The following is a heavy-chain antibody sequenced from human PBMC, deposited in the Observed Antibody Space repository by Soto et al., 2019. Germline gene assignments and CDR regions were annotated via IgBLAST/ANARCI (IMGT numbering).Heavy chain of an antibody. CDR3: ARVHPSSGWYYFDY. CDR2: ISAYNGNT. J-gene: IGHJ4*02. V-gene: IGHV1-18*01. D-gene: IGHD6-19*01. CDR1: GYTFTSYG. Sequence: ASVKVSCKASGYTFTSYGISWVRQAPGQGLEWMGWISAYNGNTNYAQKLQGRVTMTTDTSTSTAYMELRSLRSDDTAVYYCARVHPSSGWYYFDYWGQGTLVTVSS.